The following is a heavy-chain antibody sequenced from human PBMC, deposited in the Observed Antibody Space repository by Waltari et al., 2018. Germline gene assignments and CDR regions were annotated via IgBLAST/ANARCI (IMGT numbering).Heavy chain of an antibody. CDR1: GGSISSYY. Sequence: QVQLQESGPGLVKPSETLSLTCTVSGGSISSYYWSWIRQPAGKGLEWIGRIYTSGSTNYNPSLKSRVTMSVDTSKNQFSLKLSSVTAADTAVYYCARESAGPACYYYYYMDVWGKGTTVTISS. CDR2: IYTSGST. V-gene: IGHV4-4*07. J-gene: IGHJ6*03. CDR3: ARESAGPACYYYYYMDV.